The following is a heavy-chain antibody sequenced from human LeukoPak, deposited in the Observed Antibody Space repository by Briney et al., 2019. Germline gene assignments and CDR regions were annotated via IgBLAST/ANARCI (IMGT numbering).Heavy chain of an antibody. V-gene: IGHV1-8*01. J-gene: IGHJ4*02. CDR2: MNPNSGNT. CDR1: GYTFDSYD. Sequence: ASVKVSCKASGYTFDSYDINWVRQATGQGLEWMGWMNPNSGNTGYTQKFQGRVTMTRDTSISTAYMEVSSLRSEDMAVYYCARTLRRRCSGGSCYSPHLDYWGQGTLVIVSS. CDR3: ARTLRRRCSGGSCYSPHLDY. D-gene: IGHD2-15*01.